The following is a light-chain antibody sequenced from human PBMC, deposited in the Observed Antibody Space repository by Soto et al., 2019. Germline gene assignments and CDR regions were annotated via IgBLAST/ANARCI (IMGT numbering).Light chain of an antibody. J-gene: IGKJ2*01. V-gene: IGKV3-15*01. CDR1: QSVSRN. CDR3: QQYNNWPYT. CDR2: ASS. Sequence: EIVMTQSPATLSVSPGERATLSCSVSQSVSRNFAWYQQKPCQAPRRLIYASSTRAYGIPARFSGSGSGTECTLPISSLQSEDFAVYYCQQYNNWPYTFGQGNKLEIK.